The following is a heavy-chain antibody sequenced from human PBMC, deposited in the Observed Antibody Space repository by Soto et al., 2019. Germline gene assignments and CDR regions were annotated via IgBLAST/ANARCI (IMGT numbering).Heavy chain of an antibody. D-gene: IGHD6-13*01. CDR3: TRDASRDSSARGWFDP. CDR1: GFTFRSFT. V-gene: IGHV3-21*01. Sequence: GGSLRLSCAASGFTFRSFTMNWVRQSPGQGLEWVSTISSNSAYIYYTDALRGRFTISRDNAKNSLHLQMNSLRAEDTAVYYCTRDASRDSSARGWFDPWGPGTLVTVSS. CDR2: ISSNSAYI. J-gene: IGHJ5*02.